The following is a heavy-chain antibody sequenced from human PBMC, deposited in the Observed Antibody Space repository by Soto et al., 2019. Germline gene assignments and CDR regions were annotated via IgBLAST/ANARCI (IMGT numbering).Heavy chain of an antibody. CDR2: ISGSGSP. Sequence: ESGGGLVKPGGSLRLSCAVSGFTFISHTLNWVRQAPGKGLEWVSSISGSGSPYFADSVKGRFTISRDNAQNSRYLQMSSLRAEDTAVYYCSREVQSVFRREYYSWGKGTMVTVYS. V-gene: IGHV3-21*04. CDR1: GFTFISHT. J-gene: IGHJ4*02. CDR3: SREVQSVFRREYYS. D-gene: IGHD2-15*01.